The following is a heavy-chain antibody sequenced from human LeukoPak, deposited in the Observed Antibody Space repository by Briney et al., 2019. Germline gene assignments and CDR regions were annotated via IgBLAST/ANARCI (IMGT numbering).Heavy chain of an antibody. D-gene: IGHD3-3*01. CDR1: GGSISSNSYS. CDR3: ARFPMFGAVIYVFDI. V-gene: IGHV4-39*07. Sequence: SETLSLTCTVSGGSISSNSYSWGWIRQPPGKGLVWIGNFYYSAYNPSLKSRVTISVDTSKNQFSLNLSSVTAADTAVYYCARFPMFGAVIYVFDIWGQGTMVTVSS. J-gene: IGHJ3*02. CDR2: FYYSA.